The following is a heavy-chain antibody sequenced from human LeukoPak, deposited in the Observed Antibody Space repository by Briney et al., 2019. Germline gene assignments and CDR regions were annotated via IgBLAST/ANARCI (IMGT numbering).Heavy chain of an antibody. D-gene: IGHD4/OR15-4a*01. Sequence: SETLSLTCTVSGGSITSDYWSWIRQPAGKGLEWIGRIFTSGSSSYNPSLKSRVTMSLDTSKNQFSLKLSSVTAADTAVHFCSRGGANDLWGQGTLVTVSS. CDR1: GGSITSDY. CDR3: SRGGANDL. CDR2: IFTSGSS. J-gene: IGHJ5*02. V-gene: IGHV4-4*07.